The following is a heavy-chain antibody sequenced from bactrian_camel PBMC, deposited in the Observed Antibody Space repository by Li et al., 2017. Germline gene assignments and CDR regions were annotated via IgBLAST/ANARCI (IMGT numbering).Heavy chain of an antibody. CDR2: IGRDGTT. J-gene: IGHJ4*01. Sequence: HVQLVESGGGSVQAGGSLRLSCAASRYTDSRACMGWFRQAPGKEREGLAVIGRDGTTSTTDSVKGRFTISQDRAKNMVYPQVNSLKAVDTAMYYCAAGWSFGVGTLLRRHVNYWGQGTQVTV. D-gene: IGHD3*01. CDR1: RYTDSRAC. CDR3: AAGWSFGVGTLLRRHVNY. V-gene: IGHV3S53*01.